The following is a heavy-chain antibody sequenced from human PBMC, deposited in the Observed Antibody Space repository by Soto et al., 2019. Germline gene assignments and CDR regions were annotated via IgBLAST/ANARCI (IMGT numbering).Heavy chain of an antibody. Sequence: SETLSLTCAVYGGSFSGYYWSWIRQPPGKGLEWIGEINHSGSTNYNPSLKSRVTISVDTSKNQFSLKLSSVTAADTAVYYCARGGGRWLHNSKSLDYWGQGTLVTVSS. V-gene: IGHV4-34*01. CDR3: ARGGGRWLHNSKSLDY. D-gene: IGHD5-12*01. CDR1: GGSFSGYY. CDR2: INHSGST. J-gene: IGHJ4*02.